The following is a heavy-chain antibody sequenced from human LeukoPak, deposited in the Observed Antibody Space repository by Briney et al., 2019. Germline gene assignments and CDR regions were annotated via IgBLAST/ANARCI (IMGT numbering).Heavy chain of an antibody. D-gene: IGHD6-13*01. V-gene: IGHV3-53*01. Sequence: GGSLRLSCAPSGFTVSSNYMSWVRQAPGKGLEWVSVIYSGGSTYYADSVKGRFTISRDNSKNTLYLQVNSLRAEDTAVYYCAGLAAGMMDRDDYWGQGTLVTVSS. CDR2: IYSGGST. CDR1: GFTVSSNY. J-gene: IGHJ4*02. CDR3: AGLAAGMMDRDDY.